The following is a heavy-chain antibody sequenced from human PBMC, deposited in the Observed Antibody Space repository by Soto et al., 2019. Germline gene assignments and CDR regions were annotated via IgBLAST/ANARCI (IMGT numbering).Heavy chain of an antibody. CDR1: GYTFTSYA. Sequence: ASVKVSCKASGYTFTSYAMHWVRQAPGQRLEWMGWINADNGNTKYAQKFQGRVTMTRDTSTSTVYMELSSLRSEDTAVYYCARAGVYYYYYGMDVWGQGTTVTVSS. D-gene: IGHD2-8*01. CDR3: ARAGVYYYYYGMDV. V-gene: IGHV1-3*01. CDR2: INADNGNT. J-gene: IGHJ6*02.